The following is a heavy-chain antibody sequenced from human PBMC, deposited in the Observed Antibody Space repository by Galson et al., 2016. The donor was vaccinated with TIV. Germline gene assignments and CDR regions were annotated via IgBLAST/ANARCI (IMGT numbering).Heavy chain of an antibody. V-gene: IGHV3-7*01. CDR1: GFTFSDYW. CDR2: IRQDGNEI. CDR3: ARDRGGTGDFDK. Sequence: SLRLSCAGSGFTFSDYWMSWVRQAPGKGLEWVANIRQDGNEIYYVDSVKGRFTISRDNAKDSLYLQMNSLRAEDTAVYYCARDRGGTGDFDKWGQGTLVTVSS. J-gene: IGHJ4*02. D-gene: IGHD7-27*01.